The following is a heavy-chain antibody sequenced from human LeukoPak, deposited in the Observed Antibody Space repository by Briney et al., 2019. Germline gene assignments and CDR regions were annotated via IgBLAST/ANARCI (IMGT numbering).Heavy chain of an antibody. D-gene: IGHD2-15*01. CDR2: IYYSGST. J-gene: IGHJ5*02. Sequence: SETLSLTCTVSGGSISSGGYYWSWIRQHPGKGLGWIGYIYYSGSTYYNPSLKSRVTISVDTSKNQFSLKLSSVTAADTAVCYCARANLGYCSGGSCYTNWFDPWGQGTLVTVSS. V-gene: IGHV4-31*03. CDR3: ARANLGYCSGGSCYTNWFDP. CDR1: GGSISSGGYY.